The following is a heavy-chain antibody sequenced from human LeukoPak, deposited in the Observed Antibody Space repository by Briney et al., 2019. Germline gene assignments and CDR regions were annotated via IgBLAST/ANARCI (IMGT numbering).Heavy chain of an antibody. V-gene: IGHV1-18*01. Sequence: ASVKVSCKASGYSFNNFGISWVRQAPGEGLEWMGGISVYDGNTNYAQKLQGRVTMTTDTSTTTAYMELRSLRSDDTAVYYCARGEAAARHFDYWGQGTLVTVSS. J-gene: IGHJ4*02. D-gene: IGHD6-13*01. CDR2: ISVYDGNT. CDR3: ARGEAAARHFDY. CDR1: GYSFNNFG.